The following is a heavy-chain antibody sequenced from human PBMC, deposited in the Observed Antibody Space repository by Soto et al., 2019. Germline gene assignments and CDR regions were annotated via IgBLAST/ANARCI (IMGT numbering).Heavy chain of an antibody. CDR2: FYYSGST. CDR3: ARSRGGYFDY. V-gene: IGHV4-59*01. D-gene: IGHD3-10*01. J-gene: IGHJ4*02. Sequence: QVQLQESGPGLVKPSETLSLTCTVSGDSISSYYWSWIRQPPGKGLEWIGYFYYSGSTNYNPSLKSRVTISVDTSKNPFSLKLSSVTAADTAVYYCARSRGGYFDYWGQGTLVTVSS. CDR1: GDSISSYY.